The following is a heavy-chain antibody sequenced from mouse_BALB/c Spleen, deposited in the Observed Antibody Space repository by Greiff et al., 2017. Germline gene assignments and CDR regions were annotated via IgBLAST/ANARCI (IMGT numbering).Heavy chain of an antibody. D-gene: IGHD1-1*01. CDR1: GFTFSSYA. V-gene: IGHV5-6-5*01. CDR3: ARGPYYYGGYYYAMDY. Sequence: EVMLVESGGGLVKLGGSLKLSCAASGFTFSSYAMSWVRQTPEKRLEWVASISSGGSTYYPDSVKGRFTISRDNARNILYLQMSSLRSEDTAMYYCARGPYYYGGYYYAMDYWGQGTSVTVSS. J-gene: IGHJ4*01. CDR2: ISSGGST.